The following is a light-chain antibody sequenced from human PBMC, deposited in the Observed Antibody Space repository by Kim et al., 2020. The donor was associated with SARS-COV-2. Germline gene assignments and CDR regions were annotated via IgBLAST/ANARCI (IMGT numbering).Light chain of an antibody. CDR2: AAS. J-gene: IGKJ1*01. V-gene: IGKV1-27*01. CDR3: QQCKGAPWT. CDR1: QGISNY. Sequence: DIQMTQSPSSLSASVGDRVTITCRASQGISNYLAWYQQKPGKVPKLLIYAASALRSGVPSRFIGSGSGTDFTLTITSLQPEDVAVYYCQQCKGAPWTFGHGTKVDIK.